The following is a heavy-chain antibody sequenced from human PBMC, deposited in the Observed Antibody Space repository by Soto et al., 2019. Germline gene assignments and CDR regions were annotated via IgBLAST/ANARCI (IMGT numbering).Heavy chain of an antibody. J-gene: IGHJ6*02. CDR2: IIPIFGTA. CDR3: ARGFWSGYPLAAHYGMDV. CDR1: GGTFSSYA. Sequence: ASVKVSCKASGGTFSSYAISWVRQAPGQRLEWMGGIIPIFGTANYAQKFQGRVTITADESTSTAYMELSSLRSEDTAVYYCARGFWSGYPLAAHYGMDVWGQGTTVTVSS. D-gene: IGHD3-3*01. V-gene: IGHV1-69*13.